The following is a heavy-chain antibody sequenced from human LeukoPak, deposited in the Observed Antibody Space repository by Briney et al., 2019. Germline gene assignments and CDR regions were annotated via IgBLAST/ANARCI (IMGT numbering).Heavy chain of an antibody. CDR1: GFTFSSYS. CDR2: ISSSSSYI. Sequence: GGSLRLSCAASGFTFSSYSMNWVRQAPGKGLEWVSSISSSSSYIYYADSVKGRFTISRDNAKNSLYLQMNSLRAEDTAVYYCASGRVAARLLVPRYFDLWGRGTLVTVSS. V-gene: IGHV3-21*01. D-gene: IGHD6-6*01. CDR3: ASGRVAARLLVPRYFDL. J-gene: IGHJ2*01.